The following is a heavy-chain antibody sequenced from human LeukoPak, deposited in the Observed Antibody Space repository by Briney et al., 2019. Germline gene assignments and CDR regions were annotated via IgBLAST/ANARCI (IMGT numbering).Heavy chain of an antibody. D-gene: IGHD6-19*01. CDR3: ARGRFWGSGPGPGVDF. Sequence: GGSLRLSCAASGFTFSDYAMKWVRQAPGRGLEWVSHISGTGDRIYYADSVKGRFTVSRDNAKNSLHLQMNSLTAEDTAIYFCARGRFWGSGPGPGVDFWGREPWSPSPQ. CDR2: ISGTGDRI. V-gene: IGHV3-48*03. CDR1: GFTFSDYA. J-gene: IGHJ4*02.